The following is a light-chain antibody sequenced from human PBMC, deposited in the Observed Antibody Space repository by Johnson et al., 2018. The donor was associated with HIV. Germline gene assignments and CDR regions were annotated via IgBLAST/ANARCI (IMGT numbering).Light chain of an antibody. V-gene: IGLV1-51*02. CDR1: NSNIGNNY. CDR2: ENN. J-gene: IGLJ1*01. CDR3: GTWNSSLSAHNYV. Sequence: QSVLTQPPSVSAAPGQKVTISCSGSNSNIGNNYVSWYQHLPGTTPKLLIYENNKRPSGIPDRFSGSKSGTSATLGITGLQTGDEAAYYWGTWNSSLSAHNYVFGTGTEVTVL.